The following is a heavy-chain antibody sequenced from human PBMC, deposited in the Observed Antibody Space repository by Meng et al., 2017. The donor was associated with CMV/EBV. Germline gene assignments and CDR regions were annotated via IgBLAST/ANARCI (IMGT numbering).Heavy chain of an antibody. D-gene: IGHD4-11*01. CDR2: IRYDGSNK. CDR1: GFTFSSYG. Sequence: GGSLRLSCAASGFTFSSYGMHWVRQAPGKGLEWVAFIRYDGSNKYYADSVKGRFTISRDNSKNTLYLQMNSLRAEDTAVYYCAKNGATTVTTCHFDYWGQGTLGTVSS. J-gene: IGHJ4*02. CDR3: AKNGATTVTTCHFDY. V-gene: IGHV3-30*02.